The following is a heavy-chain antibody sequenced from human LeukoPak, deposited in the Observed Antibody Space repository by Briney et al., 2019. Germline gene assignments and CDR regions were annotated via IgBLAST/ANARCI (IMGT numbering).Heavy chain of an antibody. D-gene: IGHD2-2*03. CDR3: ARKGGHGYDAFDI. Sequence: PGGSLRLSCAASGFTFSSYSMNWVRQAPGKGLEWVSSISSSSSYIYYADSVKGRSTISRDNAKNSLYLQMNSLRAEDTAVYYCARKGGHGYDAFDIWGQGTMVTVSS. CDR2: ISSSSSYI. CDR1: GFTFSSYS. J-gene: IGHJ3*02. V-gene: IGHV3-21*01.